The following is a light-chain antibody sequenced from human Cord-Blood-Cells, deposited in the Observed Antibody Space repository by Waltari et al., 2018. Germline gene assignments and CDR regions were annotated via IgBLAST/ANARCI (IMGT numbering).Light chain of an antibody. CDR1: SSNIGSNT. J-gene: IGLJ3*02. V-gene: IGLV1-44*01. Sequence: QSVLTQPPSASGTPRQRVTISCSGSSSNIGSNTVNWYQQLPGTAPKLLIYSNNQRPSGVPDRFSGSKSGTSASLAISGLQSEDEADYYCAAWDDSLNGNWVFGGGTKLTVL. CDR2: SNN. CDR3: AAWDDSLNGNWV.